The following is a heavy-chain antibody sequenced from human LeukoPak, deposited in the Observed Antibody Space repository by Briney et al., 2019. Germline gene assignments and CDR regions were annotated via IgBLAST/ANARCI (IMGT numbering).Heavy chain of an antibody. J-gene: IGHJ5*02. V-gene: IGHV3-30*02. CDR3: AKLLVPAARMYNWFDP. D-gene: IGHD2-2*01. CDR1: GFTFSSYG. Sequence: GGSLRLSCAASGFTFSSYGMHWVRQAPGKGLEWVAFIRYDGSNKYYADSVKGRLTISRDNSKNTLYLQMNSLRAEDTAVYYCAKLLVPAARMYNWFDPWGQGTLVTVSS. CDR2: IRYDGSNK.